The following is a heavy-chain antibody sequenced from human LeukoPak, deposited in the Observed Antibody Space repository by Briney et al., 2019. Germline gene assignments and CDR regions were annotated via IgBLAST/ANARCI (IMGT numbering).Heavy chain of an antibody. J-gene: IGHJ4*02. CDR2: IYYSGST. D-gene: IGHD6-13*01. CDR3: ARGYLYSSSWPHFDY. V-gene: IGHV4-59*01. CDR1: GGSISSYY. Sequence: KPSETLSLTCTVSGGSISSYYWSWIRQPAGKGLEWIGYIYYSGSTNYNPSLKSRVTISVDTSKNQFSLKLSSVTAADTAVCYCARGYLYSSSWPHFDYWGQGTLVTVSS.